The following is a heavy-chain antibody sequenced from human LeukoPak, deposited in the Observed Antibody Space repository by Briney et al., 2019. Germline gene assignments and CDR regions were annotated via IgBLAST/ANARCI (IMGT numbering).Heavy chain of an antibody. CDR1: GFTFTTYW. V-gene: IGHV3-48*04. CDR2: ISSSGSTI. CDR3: ARDSYYYDSSGYFDYYYYMDV. Sequence: PGGSLRLSCVGSGFTFTTYWMSWVRQAPGKGLEWVSYISSSGSTIYYADSVKGRFTISRDNAKNSLYLQMNSLRAEDTAVYYCARDSYYYDSSGYFDYYYYMDVWGKGTTVTVSS. D-gene: IGHD3-22*01. J-gene: IGHJ6*03.